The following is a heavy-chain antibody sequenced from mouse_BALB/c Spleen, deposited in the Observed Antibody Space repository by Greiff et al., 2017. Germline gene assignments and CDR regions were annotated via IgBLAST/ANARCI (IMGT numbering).Heavy chain of an antibody. V-gene: IGHV5-12-1*01. Sequence: EVQLVESGGGLVKPGGSLKLSCAASGFAFSSYDMSWVRQTPEKRLEWVAYISSGGGSTYYPDTVKGRFTISRDNAKNTLYLQMSSLKSEDTAMYYCARSPYGNYVWFAYWGQGTLVTVSA. D-gene: IGHD2-1*01. CDR1: GFAFSSYD. CDR3: ARSPYGNYVWFAY. J-gene: IGHJ3*01. CDR2: ISSGGGST.